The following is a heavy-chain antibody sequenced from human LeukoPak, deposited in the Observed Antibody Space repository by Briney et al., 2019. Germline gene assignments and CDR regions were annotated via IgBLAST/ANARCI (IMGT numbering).Heavy chain of an antibody. V-gene: IGHV4-34*01. Sequence: SETLSLTCAVYGGSFSGYYWSWIRQPPGKGLEWIGEINHSGSTNYNPSLKSRVTISADTSKNQFSLKLSSVTAADTAVYYCARLPVDCSSTSCHHAFDIWGQGTMVTVPS. CDR1: GGSFSGYY. CDR2: INHSGST. CDR3: ARLPVDCSSTSCHHAFDI. J-gene: IGHJ3*02. D-gene: IGHD2-2*01.